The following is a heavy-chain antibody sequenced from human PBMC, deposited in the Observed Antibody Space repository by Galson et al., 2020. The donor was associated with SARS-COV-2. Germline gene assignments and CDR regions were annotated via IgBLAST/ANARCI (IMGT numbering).Heavy chain of an antibody. CDR3: LSYSSTRQNH. V-gene: IGHV3-64D*06. CDR2: ISSNGETS. CDR1: GFIVSEYA. J-gene: IGHJ5*02. D-gene: IGHD2-2*01. Sequence: GESLKISCSASGFIVSEYAMHWVRQAPGKGLQYVSAISSNGETSFYADSVKGRFTMYRDNSKNMFYLQMTALRLEDTASYFCLSYSSTRQNHWGQGTLVTVSS.